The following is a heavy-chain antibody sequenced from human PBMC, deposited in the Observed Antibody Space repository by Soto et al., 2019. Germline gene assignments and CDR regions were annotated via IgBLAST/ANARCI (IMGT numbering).Heavy chain of an antibody. D-gene: IGHD2-8*01. CDR2: ISMSGSYK. CDR1: DFSLSGFY. J-gene: IGHJ4*02. Sequence: GGSLRLSCVGSDFSLSGFYMSWVRQAPGKGLEWLSFISMSGSYKTYAASVEGRFTISRDNVKNILYLQMDSLRVEDTAVYYCASRGHCSNGQCHPFDYWGQGTQVTVSS. CDR3: ASRGHCSNGQCHPFDY. V-gene: IGHV3-11*06.